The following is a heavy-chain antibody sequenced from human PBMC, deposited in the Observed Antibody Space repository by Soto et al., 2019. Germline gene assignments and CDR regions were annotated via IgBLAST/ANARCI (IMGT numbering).Heavy chain of an antibody. CDR2: IRQDGSAK. CDR3: PRDRPAARGDS. Sequence: EVQLVESGGGLVQPGGSLRLSCVASGFTFSAYWMSWVRQAPGKGLEWVANIRQDGSAKDYVDSVKGRFTISRDNAQNVPCLLWDGVIVDGTAVCYCPRDRPAARGDSWGQGTLVPVSS. D-gene: IGHD6-13*01. J-gene: IGHJ4*02. CDR1: GFTFSAYW. V-gene: IGHV3-7*04.